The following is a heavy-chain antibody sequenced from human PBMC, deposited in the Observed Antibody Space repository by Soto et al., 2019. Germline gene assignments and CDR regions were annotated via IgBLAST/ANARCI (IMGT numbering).Heavy chain of an antibody. CDR2: IIPIFGTA. Sequence: QVQLVQSGAEVKKRGSSVKVSCKASGGTFSSYAISWVRQAPGQGLEWMGGIIPIFGTANYEQKFQGRVTITADESTSTAYMELSSLRSEDTAVYYCARRDDSSGYYYEGGAFDIWGQGTMVTVSS. V-gene: IGHV1-69*01. CDR3: ARRDDSSGYYYEGGAFDI. J-gene: IGHJ3*02. D-gene: IGHD3-22*01. CDR1: GGTFSSYA.